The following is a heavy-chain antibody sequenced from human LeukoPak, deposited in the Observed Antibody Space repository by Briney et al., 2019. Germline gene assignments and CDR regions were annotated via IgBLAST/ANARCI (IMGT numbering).Heavy chain of an antibody. CDR2: IYYSWST. CDR1: GGSISSYY. J-gene: IGHJ4*02. V-gene: IGHV4-59*01. CDR3: ASHKYFWSGYYPGLFFDY. D-gene: IGHD3-3*01. Sequence: SETLSLTCTVSGGSISSYYWSWIRQPPGKGLEWIGYIYYSWSTNYNPSLKSRVTISVDTSKNQFSLKMSSVTAADTAVYSCASHKYFWSGYYPGLFFDYWGQGTLVTVSS.